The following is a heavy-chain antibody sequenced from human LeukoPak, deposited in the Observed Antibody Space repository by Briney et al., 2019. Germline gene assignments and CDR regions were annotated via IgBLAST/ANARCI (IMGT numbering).Heavy chain of an antibody. CDR1: GGSFSGYY. J-gene: IGHJ6*03. CDR2: INHSGST. D-gene: IGHD5-12*01. V-gene: IGHV4-34*01. Sequence: SETLSLTCAVYGGSFSGYYWSWVRHPPGKGLEWIGEINHSGSTNYNPSLKSRVTISVGTSKNQFSLMLGSVTAADTAVYYWARGTRVDSNYYMDVWGKGTTVTVSS. CDR3: ARGTRVDSNYYMDV.